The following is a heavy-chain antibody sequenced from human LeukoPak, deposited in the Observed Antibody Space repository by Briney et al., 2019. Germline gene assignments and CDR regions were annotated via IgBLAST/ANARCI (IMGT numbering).Heavy chain of an antibody. D-gene: IGHD3-10*01. CDR3: ASYYYGSGSVFDY. CDR1: GGTFSSYA. V-gene: IGHV1-69*05. J-gene: IGHJ4*02. CDR2: IIPIFGTA. Sequence: GASVKVSCKASGGTFSSYAISWVRQAPGQGLEWMGGIIPIFGTANYAQKFQGRVTITTDESTSTAYMELSSLRSEDTAVYYCASYYYGSGSVFDYWGQGTLVTVSS.